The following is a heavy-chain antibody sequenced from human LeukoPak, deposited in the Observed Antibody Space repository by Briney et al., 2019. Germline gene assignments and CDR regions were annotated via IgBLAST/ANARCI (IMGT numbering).Heavy chain of an antibody. CDR2: IYYSGNT. Sequence: SETVSLTCTVSGYSISSGYYWAWIRPPPGKGLEWIGSIYYSGNTYYNPSLKSRVTISLDTSKNQFSLKLSSVTAADTAVYYCARESSGWYGVDYWAQGTLVTVSP. CDR3: ARESSGWYGVDY. CDR1: GYSISSGYY. J-gene: IGHJ4*02. D-gene: IGHD6-19*01. V-gene: IGHV4-38-2*02.